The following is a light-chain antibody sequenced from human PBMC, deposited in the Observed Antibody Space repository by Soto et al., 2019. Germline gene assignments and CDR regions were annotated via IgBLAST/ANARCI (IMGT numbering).Light chain of an antibody. CDR2: SNN. V-gene: IGLV1-44*01. CDR1: SSNIGSNN. Sequence: QSVLTQPPSASGTPGQTVTISCSGSSSNIGSNNVNWYQQLPGTAPKLLIYSNNQQPSGVADRFSGSKSGTSASLAISGLQSEDEADYYCAAWDDSLNWVFGGGTKVTVL. CDR3: AAWDDSLNWV. J-gene: IGLJ3*02.